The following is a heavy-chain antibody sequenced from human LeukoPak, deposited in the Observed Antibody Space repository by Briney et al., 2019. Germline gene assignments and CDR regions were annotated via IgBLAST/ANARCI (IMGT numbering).Heavy chain of an antibody. Sequence: GASVKVSCKASGGTFSSYAISWVRQAPGQGLEWMGGIIPIFGTANYAQKFQGRVTITADESTSTAYMELSSLRSDDTAVYYCARAHVVVLGGALGGMDVWGQGTTVTVSS. D-gene: IGHD3-10*01. CDR2: IIPIFGTA. CDR1: GGTFSSYA. V-gene: IGHV1-69*13. CDR3: ARAHVVVLGGALGGMDV. J-gene: IGHJ6*02.